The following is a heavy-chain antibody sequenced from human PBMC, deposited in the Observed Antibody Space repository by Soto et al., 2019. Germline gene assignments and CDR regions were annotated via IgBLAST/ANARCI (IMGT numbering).Heavy chain of an antibody. V-gene: IGHV4-61*01. Sequence: PSETLSLTCTVSGGSVSSGSYYWSWIRQPPGKGLEWIGYIYYSGSTNYNPSLKSRVTISVDTSKNQFSLKLSSVTAADTAVYYCARGAPTVVQYFDYWGQGTLVTVSS. CDR3: ARGAPTVVQYFDY. CDR2: IYYSGST. CDR1: GGSVSSGSYY. D-gene: IGHD4-17*01. J-gene: IGHJ4*02.